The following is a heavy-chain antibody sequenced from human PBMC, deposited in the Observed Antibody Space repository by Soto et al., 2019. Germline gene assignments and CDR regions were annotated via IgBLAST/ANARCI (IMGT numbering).Heavy chain of an antibody. CDR1: GGSIYYNY. Sequence: PSETLSLTCTVSGGSIYYNYLGWTCQSPEKGLEWIASISSSGSNLYNPSLKKRVTISVDTSKHHFPLKRHSVTAADTAVYYCARGGASSKWLDPWGQGTLVTVSS. CDR2: ISSSGSN. CDR3: ARGGASSKWLDP. J-gene: IGHJ5*02. D-gene: IGHD3-10*01. V-gene: IGHV4-59*01.